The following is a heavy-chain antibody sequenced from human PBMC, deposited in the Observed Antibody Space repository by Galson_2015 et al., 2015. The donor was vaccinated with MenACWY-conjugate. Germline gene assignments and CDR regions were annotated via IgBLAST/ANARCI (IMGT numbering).Heavy chain of an antibody. D-gene: IGHD2-2*01. CDR2: ISDTGSAT. J-gene: IGHJ5*02. CDR3: AKGKYCTTTSCTLRVPWWFDP. V-gene: IGHV3-23*01. CDR1: GSGFTFSNIA. Sequence: SLRLSCAASGSGFTFSNIAMTWVRQAPGKGLEWVSSISDTGSATYYADSVKGRFTISRDNSRNTLYLQMNSLRVDDTAVYYCAKGKYCTTTSCTLRVPWWFDPWGQGTLVTVSS.